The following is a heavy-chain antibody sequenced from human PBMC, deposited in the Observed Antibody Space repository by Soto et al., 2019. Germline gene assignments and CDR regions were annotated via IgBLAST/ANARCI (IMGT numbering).Heavy chain of an antibody. CDR3: ARAVRGCYYDY. CDR2: IYHSGSS. CDR1: GGSISSGGYS. J-gene: IGHJ4*02. D-gene: IGHD3-10*01. Sequence: SETLSLTCAVSGGSISSGGYSWSWIRQPPGKGLEWIGYIYHSGSSYYNPSLKSRVTISVDTSKNQFSLKLSSVTAADTLVYYCARAVRGCYYDYWGQGTLVTVSS. V-gene: IGHV4-30-2*05.